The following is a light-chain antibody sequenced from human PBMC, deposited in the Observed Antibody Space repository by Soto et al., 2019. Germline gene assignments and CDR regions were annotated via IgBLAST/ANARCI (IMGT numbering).Light chain of an antibody. CDR2: DST. CDR1: TGTVTGGHY. Sequence: QAVVTQEPSVTVSPGETVTLTCGSTTGTVTGGHYPYWFQQKPGQAPRTLIYDSTNKMSWTPARFSGSLLGGKAALTLSGAQPEDEADYYCLLSYSGARVFGRGTKLTVL. V-gene: IGLV7-46*01. J-gene: IGLJ3*02. CDR3: LLSYSGARV.